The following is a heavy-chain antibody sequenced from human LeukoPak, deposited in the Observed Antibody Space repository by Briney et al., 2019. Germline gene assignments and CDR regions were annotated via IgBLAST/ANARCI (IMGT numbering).Heavy chain of an antibody. CDR2: IKEDGGEK. V-gene: IGHV3-7*01. Sequence: GGSLRLSCAASGVTFSVYSMNWVRQAPGKGLEWVANIKEDGGEKNYLDSVKGRFTISRDNARNSLYLQLNSLRVEDTAVYYCARDSAYDTFDIWGQGTMVTVSS. CDR3: ARDSAYDTFDI. D-gene: IGHD5-12*01. CDR1: GVTFSVYS. J-gene: IGHJ3*02.